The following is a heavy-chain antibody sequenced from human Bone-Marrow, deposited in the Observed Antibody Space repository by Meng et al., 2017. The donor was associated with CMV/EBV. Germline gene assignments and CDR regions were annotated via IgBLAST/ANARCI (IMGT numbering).Heavy chain of an antibody. Sequence: ASVKVSCKASGYTFTGYYMHWVRQAPGQGLEWMGWINPNSGGTNYAQKFQGRVTMTRDTSISTAYMELSRLRSDDTAVYYCARGSYVRYFDRLQEYYFDYWGQGPLVTVSS. J-gene: IGHJ4*02. CDR1: GYTFTGYY. CDR3: ARGSYVRYFDRLQEYYFDY. V-gene: IGHV1-2*02. D-gene: IGHD3-9*01. CDR2: INPNSGGT.